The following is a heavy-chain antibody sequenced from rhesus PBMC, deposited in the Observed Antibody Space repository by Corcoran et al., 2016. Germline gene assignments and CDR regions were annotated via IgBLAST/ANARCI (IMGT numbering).Heavy chain of an antibody. D-gene: IGHD6S26*01. CDR1: GFSLSTSGMG. CDR3: ARRYSSGWSRYFDY. CDR2: ISWDDDK. J-gene: IGHJ4*01. V-gene: IGHV2-1*01. Sequence: QVTLKESGPALVKPTQTLTLTCTFSGFSLSTSGMGVGWIRQPSRKTLGWLAQISWDDDKRYNTALKSRLTISKDTAKNQVVLAMTNMDPVDTATYYCARRYSSGWSRYFDYWGQGVLVTVSS.